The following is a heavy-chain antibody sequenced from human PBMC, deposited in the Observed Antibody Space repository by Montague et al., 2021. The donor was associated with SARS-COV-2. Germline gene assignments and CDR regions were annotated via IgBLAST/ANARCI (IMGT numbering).Heavy chain of an antibody. Sequence: CAISGDSVAEHRATSDGHTHAPSTHFHFLCRTYYRSKWYYDYAVSLKSRRTISPDTSKNQFSLQLSSVTPEDRAVYYCAIDPRYSLSWYFDYWGQGTLVTVSS. CDR3: AIDPRYSLSWYFDY. CDR1: GDSVAEHRAT. CDR2: TYYRSKWYY. J-gene: IGHJ4*02. V-gene: IGHV6-1*01. D-gene: IGHD6-13*01.